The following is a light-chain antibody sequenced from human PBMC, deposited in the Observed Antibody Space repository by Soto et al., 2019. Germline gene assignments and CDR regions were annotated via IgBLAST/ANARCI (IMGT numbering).Light chain of an antibody. Sequence: DIQMTKFHSSLFHFLGARLTFPARASRGIGSNLNWYQQKPGKAPKLLIYAASSLQSGVPSRFSGSGSGTDFTLTISSLQPEDFATYYCQQSYSTPLTFGGGTKVEIK. V-gene: IGKV1-39*01. J-gene: IGKJ4*01. CDR2: AAS. CDR3: QQSYSTPLT. CDR1: RGIGSN.